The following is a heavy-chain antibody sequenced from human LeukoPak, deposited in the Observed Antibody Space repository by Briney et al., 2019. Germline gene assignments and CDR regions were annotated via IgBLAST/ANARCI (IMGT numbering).Heavy chain of an antibody. CDR3: ARPYYYDSSGYLAIDAFDI. CDR1: GGSISSSSYY. CDR2: IYYSGST. D-gene: IGHD3-22*01. Sequence: SPSETLSLTCTVSGGSISSSSYYWGWIRQPPGKGLEWIGSIYYSGSTYYNPSLKSRVTISVDTSKNQFSLKLSSVTAADTAVYYCARPYYYDSSGYLAIDAFDIWGQGTMVTVSS. J-gene: IGHJ3*02. V-gene: IGHV4-39*01.